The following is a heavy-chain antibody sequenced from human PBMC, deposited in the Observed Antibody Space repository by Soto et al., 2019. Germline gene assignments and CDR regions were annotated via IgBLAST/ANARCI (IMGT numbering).Heavy chain of an antibody. Sequence: ASVKVSCKASGYTFTSYGISWVRQAPGQGLEWMGWISAYNGNTNYAQKLQGRVTMTTDTSTSTAYMELRSLRSDATAVYSCARTGTARRIVVVTARHHFDYWGQGTLVTVSS. CDR1: GYTFTSYG. CDR3: ARTGTARRIVVVTARHHFDY. V-gene: IGHV1-18*04. CDR2: ISAYNGNT. D-gene: IGHD2-21*02. J-gene: IGHJ4*02.